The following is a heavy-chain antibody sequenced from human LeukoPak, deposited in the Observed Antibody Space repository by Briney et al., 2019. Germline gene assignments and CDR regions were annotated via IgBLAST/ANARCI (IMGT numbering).Heavy chain of an antibody. D-gene: IGHD1-1*01. V-gene: IGHV3-23*01. CDR2: ISGSGGST. Sequence: PGGSLRLSCAASGFTVSSYAMGWVRQAPGKGLEWVSAISGSGGSTYYADSVKGRFTISRDNSKNTLYLQMNSLRAEDTAVYYCAKVTWNRSSYFDYWGQGTLVTVSS. J-gene: IGHJ4*02. CDR3: AKVTWNRSSYFDY. CDR1: GFTVSSYA.